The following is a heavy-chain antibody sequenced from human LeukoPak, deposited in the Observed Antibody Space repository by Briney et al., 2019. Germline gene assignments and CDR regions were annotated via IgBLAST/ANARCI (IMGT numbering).Heavy chain of an antibody. CDR1: GGSISSGSYY. D-gene: IGHD3-22*01. Sequence: SQTLSLTCTVSGGSISSGSYYWSWIRQPAGKGLEWIGRIYTSGSTNYNPSLKSRVTISVDTSKNQFPLKLSSVTAADAAVYYCARDAPLDYYDSSGYRGPLYYFDYWGQGTLVTVSS. CDR3: ARDAPLDYYDSSGYRGPLYYFDY. V-gene: IGHV4-61*02. J-gene: IGHJ4*02. CDR2: IYTSGST.